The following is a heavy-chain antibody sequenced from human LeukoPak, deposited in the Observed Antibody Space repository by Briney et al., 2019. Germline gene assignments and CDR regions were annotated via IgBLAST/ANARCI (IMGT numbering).Heavy chain of an antibody. Sequence: SVKVSCKASGGTFSSYAISWVRQAPGQGLEWMGRIIPNLGIANYAQKFQGRVTITADKSTSTAYMELSSLRSEDTAVYYCARTPGTTYYYYGMDVWGQGTTVTVSS. CDR3: ARTPGTTYYYYGMDV. D-gene: IGHD1-1*01. V-gene: IGHV1-69*04. CDR2: IIPNLGIA. CDR1: GGTFSSYA. J-gene: IGHJ6*02.